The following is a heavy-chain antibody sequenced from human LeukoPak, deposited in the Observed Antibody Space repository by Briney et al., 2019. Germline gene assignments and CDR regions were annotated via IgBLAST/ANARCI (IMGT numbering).Heavy chain of an antibody. D-gene: IGHD2-2*01. V-gene: IGHV1-69*01. J-gene: IGHJ4*02. Sequence: EASVKVSCKASGGTFSSYAISWVRQAPGQGLEWMGGIIPIFGTANYAQKFQGRVTITADESTSTAYMELSSLRPEDTAVYYCAVPPHCSSTSCYYNYFDYWGQGTLVTVSS. CDR2: IIPIFGTA. CDR3: AVPPHCSSTSCYYNYFDY. CDR1: GGTFSSYA.